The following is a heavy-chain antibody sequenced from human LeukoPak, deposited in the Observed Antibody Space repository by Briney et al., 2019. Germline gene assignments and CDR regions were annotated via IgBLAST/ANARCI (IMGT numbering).Heavy chain of an antibody. D-gene: IGHD2-8*01. CDR2: ISYDGSNK. Sequence: SCKASGYTFTTFGISWVRQAPGKGLEWVAVISYDGSNKYYADSVKGRFTISRDNSKNTLYLQMNSLRAEDTAVYYCAKEYHARWCMDVWGQGTTVTVSS. J-gene: IGHJ6*02. V-gene: IGHV3-30*18. CDR1: GYTFTTFG. CDR3: AKEYHARWCMDV.